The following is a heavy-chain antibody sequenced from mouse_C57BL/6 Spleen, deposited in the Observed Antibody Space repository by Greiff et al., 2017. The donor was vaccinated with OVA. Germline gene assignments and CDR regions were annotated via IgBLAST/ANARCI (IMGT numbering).Heavy chain of an antibody. J-gene: IGHJ4*01. CDR1: GYTFTSYW. D-gene: IGHD4-1*01. CDR3: ARETTGTAAMDY. Sequence: VQLQQPGTELVKPGASVKLSCKASGYTFTSYWMHWVKQRPGQGLEWIGNINPSNGGTNYNEKFKSKATLTVDTSSSTAYMQLSSLTSEDSAVYYCARETTGTAAMDYWGQGTSVTVSA. CDR2: INPSNGGT. V-gene: IGHV1-53*01.